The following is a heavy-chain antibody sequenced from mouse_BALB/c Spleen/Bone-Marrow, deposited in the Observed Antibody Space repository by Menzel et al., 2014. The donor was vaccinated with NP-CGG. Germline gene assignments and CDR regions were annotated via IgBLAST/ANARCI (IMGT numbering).Heavy chain of an antibody. CDR3: TRHGGGPDYFDH. CDR1: GFTFSSYA. CDR2: ITIGGGGS. J-gene: IGHJ2*01. Sequence: EAKLLESGGGLAQPGGSLRLSCAASGFTFSSYAMSWVRQTPEKRLEWVAYITIGGGGSYYPDTVKGRFAISRDNAENTLYLQMSSLKSEDTAIYYCTRHGGGPDYFDHWGQGTTLIVSS. V-gene: IGHV5-12-2*01.